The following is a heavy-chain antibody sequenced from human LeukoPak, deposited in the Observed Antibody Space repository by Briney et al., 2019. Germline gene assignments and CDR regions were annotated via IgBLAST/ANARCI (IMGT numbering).Heavy chain of an antibody. CDR1: GDSISNFH. CDR3: ATSVSGGWSYFDY. V-gene: IGHV4-59*08. CDR2: IYYPGSA. J-gene: IGHJ4*02. Sequence: SETLSLTCTVSGDSISNFHWSWIRQPPGKALEWVGYIYYPGSASYNPSLKGRVTISVDTSKNQFSLRLSSVTAADTAVYYCATSVSGGWSYFDYWGQGTLVTVSS. D-gene: IGHD6-19*01.